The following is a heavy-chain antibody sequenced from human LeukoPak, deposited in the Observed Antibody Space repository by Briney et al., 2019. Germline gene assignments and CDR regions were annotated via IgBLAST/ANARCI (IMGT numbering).Heavy chain of an antibody. CDR3: ARSIVVVPAAIVGYYYYGMDV. CDR2: INPSGGST. CDR1: GYTFTSYY. D-gene: IGHD2-2*02. J-gene: IGHJ6*02. V-gene: IGHV1-46*01. Sequence: GASVKVSCKASGYTFTSYYMHWVRQAPGQGLEWMGIINPSGGSTSYAQKFQGRVTMTRDTSTSTVYMELSSLRSEDTAVYYCARSIVVVPAAIVGYYYYGMDVWGQGTTVTVSS.